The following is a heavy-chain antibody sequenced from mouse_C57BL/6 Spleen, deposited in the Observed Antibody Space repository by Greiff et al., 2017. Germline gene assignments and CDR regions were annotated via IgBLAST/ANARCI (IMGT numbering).Heavy chain of an antibody. CDR2: INPYNGGT. CDR3: ARNYYYGSSPYYFDY. D-gene: IGHD1-1*01. V-gene: IGHV1-19*01. CDR1: GYTFTDYY. Sequence: VQLQQSGPVLVKPGASVKMSCKASGYTFTDYYMTWVKQSHGKSLEWIGVINPYNGGTSYNQKFKGKATLTVDKSSSTAYMELNSLTSEDSAVYYCARNYYYGSSPYYFDYWGQGTTLTVSS. J-gene: IGHJ2*01.